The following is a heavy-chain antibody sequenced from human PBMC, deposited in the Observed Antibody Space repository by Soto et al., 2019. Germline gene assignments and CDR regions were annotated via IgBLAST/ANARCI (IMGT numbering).Heavy chain of an antibody. Sequence: GGSLRLSCAGSGFTFSTYWMHWVRQVPGKGLVWVSRINSDGSSTSYADSVKGRFTISRDNAKNTLYLQTNSLRAEDTAVYYCARDYCSGGSCYSYYYYGMDVWGQGTTVTVSS. CDR3: ARDYCSGGSCYSYYYYGMDV. CDR2: INSDGSST. D-gene: IGHD2-15*01. V-gene: IGHV3-74*01. J-gene: IGHJ6*02. CDR1: GFTFSTYW.